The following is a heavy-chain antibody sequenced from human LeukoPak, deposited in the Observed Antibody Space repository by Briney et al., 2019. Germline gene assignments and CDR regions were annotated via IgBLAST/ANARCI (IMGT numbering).Heavy chain of an antibody. Sequence: GGSLRLSCAASEFTFSNYNMNWVRQAPGRGLEWVSSISSSSSYMYYADSVEGRFAISRDNSENRPYLQINSLRAEDTAVYYCTRGHGGMDVWGQGTTVTVSS. J-gene: IGHJ6*02. V-gene: IGHV3-21*01. CDR2: ISSSSSYM. CDR3: TRGHGGMDV. CDR1: EFTFSNYN.